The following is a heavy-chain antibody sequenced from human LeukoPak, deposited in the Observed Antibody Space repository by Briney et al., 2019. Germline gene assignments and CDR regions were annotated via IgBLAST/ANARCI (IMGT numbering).Heavy chain of an antibody. V-gene: IGHV3-30-3*01. CDR2: ISYDGSNK. CDR1: GFTFSSYA. J-gene: IGHJ6*02. D-gene: IGHD6-13*01. CDR3: ARDGPLSSSPHVGSYYYGMDV. Sequence: GRSLRLSCAASGFTFSSYAMHWVRQAPGKGLEWVAVISYDGSNKYYADSVKGRFTISRDNSKNTLYLQMNSLRAEDTAVYYCARDGPLSSSPHVGSYYYGMDVWGQGTTVTVSS.